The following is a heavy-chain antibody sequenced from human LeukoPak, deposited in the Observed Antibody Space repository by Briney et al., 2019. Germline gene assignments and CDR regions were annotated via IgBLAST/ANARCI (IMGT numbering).Heavy chain of an antibody. Sequence: SETLSLTCTVSRGSITSYYWSWIRQPPGKRLEWIGYIHYSGSPNYNPSLKSRVTMSVETSKNQFSLKLSSVTAADTAVYYCARAVGTAPFDHWGQGTLVTVSS. V-gene: IGHV4-59*01. CDR3: ARAVGTAPFDH. CDR2: IHYSGSP. J-gene: IGHJ4*02. CDR1: RGSITSYY. D-gene: IGHD2-21*02.